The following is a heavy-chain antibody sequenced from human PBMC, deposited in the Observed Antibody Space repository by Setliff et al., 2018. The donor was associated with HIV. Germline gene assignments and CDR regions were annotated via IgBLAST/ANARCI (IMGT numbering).Heavy chain of an antibody. CDR2: VYISGST. J-gene: IGHJ3*02. CDR3: AREDYYDSSGDAFDI. Sequence: SETLSLTCTVSGGSISSGSYYWSWIRQSAGKGLEWIGRVYISGSTNYNPSLKSRVTISLDTSRNQFSLKLNSVTAADTAVYYCAREDYYDSSGDAFDIWGQGTKVTVSS. D-gene: IGHD3-22*01. V-gene: IGHV4-61*02. CDR1: GGSISSGSYY.